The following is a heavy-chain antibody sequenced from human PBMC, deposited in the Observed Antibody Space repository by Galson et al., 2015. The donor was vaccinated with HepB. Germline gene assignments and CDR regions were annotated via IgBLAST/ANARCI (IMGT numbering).Heavy chain of an antibody. D-gene: IGHD4-17*01. J-gene: IGHJ5*02. CDR2: ISDNGDKT. V-gene: IGHV3-23*01. CDR1: GLIFSSYA. CDR3: AREAYGDYGRWFDP. Sequence: SLRLSCAGSGLIFSSYAMSWVRQAPGKGPEWVSDISDNGDKTYYADSMRGRFTISRDISKNTVYLQMNSLRAEDTATYYCAREAYGDYGRWFDPWGQGTLVTVSS.